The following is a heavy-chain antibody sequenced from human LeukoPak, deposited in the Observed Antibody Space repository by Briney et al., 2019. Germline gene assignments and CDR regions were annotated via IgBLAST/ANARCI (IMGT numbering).Heavy chain of an antibody. J-gene: IGHJ4*02. V-gene: IGHV1-46*01. Sequence: ASVKVSCKASGYTFINYYIHWVGQAPGQGLEGMGDINPSDDEITYAKKFQDRVTMTSDTSTSAVYMELSSPRSEDTAVYYCARTLLTGFYMPPGYWGQGSLVTVSS. CDR1: GYTFINYY. CDR2: INPSDDEI. D-gene: IGHD3-9*01. CDR3: ARTLLTGFYMPPGY.